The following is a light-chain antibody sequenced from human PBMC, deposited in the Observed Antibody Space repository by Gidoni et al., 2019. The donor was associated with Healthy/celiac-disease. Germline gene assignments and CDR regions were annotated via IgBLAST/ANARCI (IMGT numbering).Light chain of an antibody. CDR1: QSLLHSNGYNY. CDR2: LGS. V-gene: IGKV2-28*01. CDR3: RQALQLFT. J-gene: IGKJ3*01. Sequence: DIVMNQSPLSLPVTPGEPATISCRSSQSLLHSNGYNYLDWYLQKPGQSPQLLIYLGSNRASGVPDRFSGSGSGTDFTLKISRVEAEDVGVYYCRQALQLFTFGPGTKVEIK.